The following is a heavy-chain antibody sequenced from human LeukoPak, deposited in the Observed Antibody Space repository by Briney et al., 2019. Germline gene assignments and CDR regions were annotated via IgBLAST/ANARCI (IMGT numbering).Heavy chain of an antibody. J-gene: IGHJ5*02. V-gene: IGHV4-34*01. CDR3: ARGVPPEHYDFCSGYYFDP. CDR2: INHSGST. CDR1: GGSFSGYY. Sequence: SETLSLTCAVYGGSFSGYYWSCIRQPPGKGLEWIGEINHSGSTNYNPSLKSRVTISVDTSKNQFSLKLSSVTAADTAVYYCARGVPPEHYDFCSGYYFDPWGQGTLVTVSS. D-gene: IGHD3-3*01.